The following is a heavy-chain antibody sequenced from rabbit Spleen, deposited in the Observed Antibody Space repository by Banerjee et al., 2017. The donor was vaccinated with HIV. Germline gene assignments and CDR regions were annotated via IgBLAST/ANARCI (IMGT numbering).Heavy chain of an antibody. D-gene: IGHD7-1*01. Sequence: QSLEESGGDLVKPGASLTLTCTASGVSFSSSSYLCWVRQAPGKGLEWVGCIYVGPADDVYYANWAKGRFTISSDNAQNTVDLQMSGLTAADTATYFCARDTGTSFSSYGMDLWGQGTLVTVS. CDR1: GVSFSSSSY. CDR2: IYVGPADDV. CDR3: ARDTGTSFSSYGMDL. J-gene: IGHJ6*01. V-gene: IGHV1S40*01.